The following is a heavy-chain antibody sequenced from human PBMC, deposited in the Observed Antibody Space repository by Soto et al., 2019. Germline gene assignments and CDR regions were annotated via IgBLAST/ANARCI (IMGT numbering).Heavy chain of an antibody. CDR2: IYYRGNP. V-gene: IGHV4-59*01. Sequence: SETLSLTCTVSGWSISSYYWSWIGQPPGKGLEWIGYIYYRGNPNYNPSLKSRVTISQGTSKNQFSLKLSSVTAADTAVYYCARGNYYDSSGYYDYWGQGTLVTVSS. CDR3: ARGNYYDSSGYYDY. J-gene: IGHJ4*02. D-gene: IGHD3-22*01. CDR1: GWSISSYY.